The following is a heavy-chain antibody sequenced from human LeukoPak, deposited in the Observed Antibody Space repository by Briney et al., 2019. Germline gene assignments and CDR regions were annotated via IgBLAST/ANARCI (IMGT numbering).Heavy chain of an antibody. J-gene: IGHJ6*03. D-gene: IGHD5-12*01. Sequence: SETLSLTCTVSGGSISSYYWGWIRQPPGKGLEWIGSIYYSGSTYYNPSLKSRVTISVDTSKNQFSLKLSSVTAADTAVYYCARSPDSGYDYFYYYYMDVWGKGTTVTVSS. CDR3: ARSPDSGYDYFYYYYMDV. CDR1: GGSISSYY. V-gene: IGHV4-39*07. CDR2: IYYSGST.